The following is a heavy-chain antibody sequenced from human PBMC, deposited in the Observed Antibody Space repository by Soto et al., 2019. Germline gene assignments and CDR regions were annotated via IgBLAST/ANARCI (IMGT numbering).Heavy chain of an antibody. J-gene: IGHJ6*02. V-gene: IGHV3-66*01. CDR2: IYSGGST. Sequence: GGSLRLSCSASGFTFSVYAMGWVRQAPGKGLEWVSVIYSGGSTYYADSVKGRFTISRDNSKNTLYLQMNSLRAEDTAVYYCARDSVLRFLEWFSGGMDVWGQGTTVTVSS. CDR3: ARDSVLRFLEWFSGGMDV. CDR1: GFTFSVYA. D-gene: IGHD3-3*01.